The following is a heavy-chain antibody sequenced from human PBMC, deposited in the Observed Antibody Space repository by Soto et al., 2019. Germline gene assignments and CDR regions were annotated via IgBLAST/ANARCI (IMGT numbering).Heavy chain of an antibody. CDR2: IYPGDSDT. Sequence: GESLKISCKGSGYSFTSYWIGWVRQMPGKGLEWMGIIYPGDSDTRYSPSFQGQVTISADKSISTAYLQWSSLKASDTAMYYCARSSIAALLGDAFDIWGQGTMVTVSS. V-gene: IGHV5-51*01. CDR3: ARSSIAALLGDAFDI. CDR1: GYSFTSYW. D-gene: IGHD6-6*01. J-gene: IGHJ3*02.